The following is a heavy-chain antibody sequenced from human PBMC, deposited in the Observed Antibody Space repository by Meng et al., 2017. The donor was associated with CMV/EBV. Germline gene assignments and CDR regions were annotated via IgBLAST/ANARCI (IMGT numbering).Heavy chain of an antibody. Sequence: ASVKVSCKASGYTFTGYYMHWVRQAPGQGLEWMGWINPNSGGTNYAQKFQGRVTMTRDKSISTAYMELSRLRSDDTAVYYCARDHGGVVPAYWFDPWGQGTLVTVSS. J-gene: IGHJ5*02. CDR2: INPNSGGT. CDR1: GYTFTGYY. D-gene: IGHD2-2*01. V-gene: IGHV1-2*02. CDR3: ARDHGGVVPAYWFDP.